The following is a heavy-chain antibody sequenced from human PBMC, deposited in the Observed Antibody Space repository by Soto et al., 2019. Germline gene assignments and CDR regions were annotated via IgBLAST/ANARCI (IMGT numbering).Heavy chain of an antibody. V-gene: IGHV3-23*01. CDR1: GFTFDDNA. CDR2: ISGSGSNT. J-gene: IGHJ3*02. D-gene: IGHD5-12*01. Sequence: GGSLRLSCAVSGFTFDDNAMHWVRQAPEKGLEWVSAISGSGSNTYYADSVKGRFTISRDNSKNTLFLQTNSLRAEDTAVYYCAREGDGYNHGAFDIWGQGTMVTVSS. CDR3: AREGDGYNHGAFDI.